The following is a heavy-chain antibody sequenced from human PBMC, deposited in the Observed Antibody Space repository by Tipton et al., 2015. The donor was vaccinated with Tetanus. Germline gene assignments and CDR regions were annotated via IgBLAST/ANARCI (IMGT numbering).Heavy chain of an antibody. CDR3: ARETLSRDGYNLDY. J-gene: IGHJ4*02. D-gene: IGHD5-24*01. V-gene: IGHV1-2*02. Sequence: QSGPEVKKPGASVKVSCKASGYTFTGYYMHWVRQAPGQGLEWMGWINPNSGGTNYAQKFQGRVTMTRDTSITTAYMELSRLRSDDTAVYYCARETLSRDGYNLDYWGQGTLVTVSS. CDR2: INPNSGGT. CDR1: GYTFTGYY.